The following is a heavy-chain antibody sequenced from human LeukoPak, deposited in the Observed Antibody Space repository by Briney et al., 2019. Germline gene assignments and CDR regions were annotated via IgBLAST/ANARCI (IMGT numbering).Heavy chain of an antibody. CDR2: ISGSGVST. CDR1: GFTFNSYW. V-gene: IGHV3-23*01. CDR3: AKQWRGTGDAFDI. D-gene: IGHD3/OR15-3a*01. J-gene: IGHJ3*02. Sequence: GGSLRLSCAASGFTFNSYWMSWVRQAPGKGLEWVSTISGSGVSTYYADSVKGRFTISRDTSKNTLYLQMNSLRAEDTAVYYCAKQWRGTGDAFDIWGQGIVVTFSS.